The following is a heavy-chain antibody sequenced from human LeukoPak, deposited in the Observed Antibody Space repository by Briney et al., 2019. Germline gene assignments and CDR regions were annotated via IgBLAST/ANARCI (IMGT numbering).Heavy chain of an antibody. D-gene: IGHD3-10*01. CDR3: AKDLHGSGSFDY. CDR1: GFTFSGHW. Sequence: PGGSLRLSCAASGFTFSGHWMSWVRQAPGKGLEWVANINQGGSDKYYVDSVKGRFTISRDNANNLLYLQMNSLRPEDTALYYCAKDLHGSGSFDYWGQGTLVTVSS. J-gene: IGHJ4*02. CDR2: INQGGSDK. V-gene: IGHV3-7*01.